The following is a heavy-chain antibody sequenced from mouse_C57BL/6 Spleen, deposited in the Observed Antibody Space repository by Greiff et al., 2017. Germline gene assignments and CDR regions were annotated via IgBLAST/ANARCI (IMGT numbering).Heavy chain of an antibody. V-gene: IGHV1-81*01. CDR2: IYPRSGNT. D-gene: IGHD2-4*01. CDR3: ARARYDYLYAMDY. CDR1: GYTFTSYG. Sequence: QVQLQQSGAELVRPGASVKLSCKASGYTFTSYGISWVKQRTGQGLEWIGEIYPRSGNTNYNEKFKGKATLTADKSSSTAYMELRSLTSEDSAVYFCARARYDYLYAMDYWGQGTSVTVSS. J-gene: IGHJ4*01.